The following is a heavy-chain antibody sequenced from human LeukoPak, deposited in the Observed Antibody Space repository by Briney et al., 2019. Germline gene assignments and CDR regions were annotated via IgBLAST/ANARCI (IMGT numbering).Heavy chain of an antibody. J-gene: IGHJ6*03. CDR3: AGGSGRYGYYYNYMDV. CDR1: GFTFTSSA. Sequence: SVKVSCKASGFTFTSSAMQWVRQARGQRLEWIGWNVVGSGNTNYAQKFQERVTITRDMSTSTAYMELRSLRSEDTALYYCAGGSGRYGYYYNYMDVWGKGTTVTVSS. CDR2: NVVGSGNT. V-gene: IGHV1-58*02. D-gene: IGHD1-26*01.